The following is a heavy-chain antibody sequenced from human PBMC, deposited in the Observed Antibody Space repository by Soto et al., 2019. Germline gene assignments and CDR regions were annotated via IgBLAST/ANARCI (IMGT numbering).Heavy chain of an antibody. CDR3: ARTAYSSPINMDV. V-gene: IGHV2-70*01. Sequence: TLSLTCTVSGGSISTYYWNWIRQPPGKALEWLALIDWDDDKYYSTSLKTRLTISKDTSKNQVVLTMTNMDPVDTATYYCARTAYSSPINMDVWGQGTTVTVSS. J-gene: IGHJ6*02. D-gene: IGHD6-19*01. CDR1: GGSISTYY. CDR2: IDWDDDK.